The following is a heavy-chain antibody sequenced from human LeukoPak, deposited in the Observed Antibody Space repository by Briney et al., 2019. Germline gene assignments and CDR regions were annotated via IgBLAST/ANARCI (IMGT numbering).Heavy chain of an antibody. D-gene: IGHD5-12*01. CDR1: GGSFSGYY. CDR2: INHSGST. Sequence: SETLSLTCVVYGGSFSGYYWSWIRQPPGRGLEWIGEINHSGSTNYNPSLKSRVTISVDTSKNQFSLKLSSVTAADTAVYYCARASRKRLVGDYWGQGTLVTVSS. CDR3: ARASRKRLVGDY. V-gene: IGHV4-34*01. J-gene: IGHJ4*02.